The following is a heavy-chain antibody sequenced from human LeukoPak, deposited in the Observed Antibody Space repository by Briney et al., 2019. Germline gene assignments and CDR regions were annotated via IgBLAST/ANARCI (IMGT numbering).Heavy chain of an antibody. Sequence: VASVKVSCKASAYTFTSYYIHWVRQAPGQGLEWMGIINPSGGSTSYPQKFQGRVTMTRDTSTSTVYMELSSLRFEDTAVYYCARAAGDGDYVGANYYYMDVWGRGTTVTISS. CDR3: ARAAGDGDYVGANYYYMDV. J-gene: IGHJ6*03. CDR1: AYTFTSYY. V-gene: IGHV1-46*01. D-gene: IGHD4-17*01. CDR2: INPSGGST.